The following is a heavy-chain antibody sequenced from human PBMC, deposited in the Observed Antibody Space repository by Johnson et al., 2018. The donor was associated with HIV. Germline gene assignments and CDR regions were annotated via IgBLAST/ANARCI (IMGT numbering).Heavy chain of an antibody. V-gene: IGHV3-9*01. CDR3: ALTDYGDYPQRVPDAFDV. Sequence: GKGLEWVLGITWNSGSIGYADSVKGRFTISRDNAKNSLYLQMNSLRAEDTAVYYCALTDYGDYPQRVPDAFDVWGQGTMVTVSS. D-gene: IGHD4-17*01. CDR2: ITWNSGSI. J-gene: IGHJ3*01.